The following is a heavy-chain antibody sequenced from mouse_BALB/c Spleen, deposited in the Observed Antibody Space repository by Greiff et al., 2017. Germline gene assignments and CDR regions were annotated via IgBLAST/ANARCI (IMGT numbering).Heavy chain of an antibody. J-gene: IGHJ3*01. D-gene: IGHD2-1*01. CDR2: ISSGGSYT. CDR3: TRGGGNLD. V-gene: IGHV5-6-4*01. Sequence: EVQVVESGGGLVKPGGSLKLSCAASGFTFSSYTMSWVRQTPEKRLEWVATISSGGSYTYYPDSVKGRFTISRDNAKNTLYLQMSSLKSEDTAMYYCTRGGGNLDWGQGTLVTVSA. CDR1: GFTFSSYT.